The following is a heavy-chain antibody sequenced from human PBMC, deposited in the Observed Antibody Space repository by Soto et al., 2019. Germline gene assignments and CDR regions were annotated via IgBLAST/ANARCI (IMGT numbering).Heavy chain of an antibody. CDR2: INAYNGNT. V-gene: IGHV1-18*01. J-gene: IGHJ6*02. Sequence: QVQLVQSGAEVKNPGASVKVCCKASGYRFTSYGIGWVRQAPGQGLEWMGWINAYNGNTNYAQNLQGRVTLTTDTSTSTAYMELRSLRSNDTAVYYCAMVDVYVTPSPQDVWGQGTTVTVSS. CDR1: GYRFTSYG. D-gene: IGHD3-16*01. CDR3: AMVDVYVTPSPQDV.